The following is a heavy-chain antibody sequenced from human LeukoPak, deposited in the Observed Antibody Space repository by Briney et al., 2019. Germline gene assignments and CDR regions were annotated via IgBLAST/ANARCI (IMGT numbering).Heavy chain of an antibody. D-gene: IGHD3-10*01. CDR2: ISYDGSNK. CDR1: GFTFSSYG. V-gene: IGHV3-30*18. Sequence: GGSLRLSCAASGFTFSSYGMHWVRQAPGKGLEWVAVISYDGSNKYYADSVKGRFTISRDNSKNTLYLQMNSLRAEDTAVYYCGKEPNMVRGAYAFDIWGQGTMVTVSS. CDR3: GKEPNMVRGAYAFDI. J-gene: IGHJ3*02.